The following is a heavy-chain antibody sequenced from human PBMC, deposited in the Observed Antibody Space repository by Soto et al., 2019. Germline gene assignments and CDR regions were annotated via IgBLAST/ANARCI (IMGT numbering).Heavy chain of an antibody. CDR3: TNGPLITGDS. V-gene: IGHV3-23*01. J-gene: IGHJ5*01. CDR2: ITSSGGST. CDR1: GFAFSNYA. D-gene: IGHD3-22*01. Sequence: LRLSCAASGFAFSNYAMSWVRQAPGKGLEWVSSITSSGGSTYFADSVKGRFTISRDNSKNTLYLQLNSLRAEDTAVYYCTNGPLITGDSWGQGTLVTVSS.